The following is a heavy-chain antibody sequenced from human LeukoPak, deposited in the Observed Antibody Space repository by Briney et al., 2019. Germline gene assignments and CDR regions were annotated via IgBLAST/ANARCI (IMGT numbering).Heavy chain of an antibody. D-gene: IGHD6-6*01. V-gene: IGHV4-34*01. CDR1: GGSFSGYY. CDR3: ARGTRIAARYFDY. CDR2: INHSGST. Sequence: SETLSLTCAVYGGSFSGYYWCWIRHPPGKGLGWVGEINHSGSTNYNPPLKSRVTIAVDTSKNQFSLKLRSVTAADTAVYDCARGTRIAARYFDYWGQGTLVTVSS. J-gene: IGHJ4*02.